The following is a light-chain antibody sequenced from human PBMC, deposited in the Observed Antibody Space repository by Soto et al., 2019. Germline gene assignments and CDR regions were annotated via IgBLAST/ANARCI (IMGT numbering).Light chain of an antibody. V-gene: IGLV1-47*01. CDR3: AAWDDSLSGVV. Sequence: QSVLTQPPSASGTPGQRVTISCSGSSSNIGSNFIYWYQQLPGTAPKLLLFRNNERPSGVPDRFSGSKSGTSASLAISGLRSEDEADYHCAAWDDSLSGVVFGGGTKLTVL. J-gene: IGLJ2*01. CDR2: RNN. CDR1: SSNIGSNF.